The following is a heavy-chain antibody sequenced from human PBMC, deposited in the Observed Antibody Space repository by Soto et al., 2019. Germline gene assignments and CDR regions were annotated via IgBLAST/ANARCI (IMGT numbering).Heavy chain of an antibody. CDR2: INHSGST. Sequence: SETLSLTCAVYGGSFSGYYWSWIRQPPGKGLEWIGEINHSGSTNYNPSLKSRVTISVDTSKNQFSLKLSSVTAADTAVYYCAIGPIVATYAWFDPWGQGTLVTVSS. V-gene: IGHV4-34*01. D-gene: IGHD5-12*01. CDR3: AIGPIVATYAWFDP. CDR1: GGSFSGYY. J-gene: IGHJ5*02.